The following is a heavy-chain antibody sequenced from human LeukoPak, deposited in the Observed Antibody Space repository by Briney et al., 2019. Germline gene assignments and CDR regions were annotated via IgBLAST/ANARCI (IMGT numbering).Heavy chain of an antibody. CDR1: GFTFSNYA. CDR3: ARGSDSNYPGY. J-gene: IGHJ4*02. CDR2: ISGSGVST. V-gene: IGHV3-23*01. Sequence: GGSLRLSCVASGFTFSNYAMSWVRQAPGKGLEWVSSISGSGVSTYYADSVKGRFTISRDNSKNTVYLQMNSLRAEDTAVYYCARGSDSNYPGYWGQGTLVTVSS. D-gene: IGHD4-11*01.